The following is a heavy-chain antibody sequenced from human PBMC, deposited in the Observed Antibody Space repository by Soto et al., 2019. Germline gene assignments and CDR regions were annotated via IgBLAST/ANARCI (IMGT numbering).Heavy chain of an antibody. CDR2: ISGTGAST. V-gene: IGHV3-23*01. J-gene: IGHJ6*02. CDR3: EKGGVAGYWPYYHGMDV. CDR1: GFKFYAYA. D-gene: IGHD3-9*01. Sequence: EVQLLDSGGGLEQPGGSRRLSCAASGFKFYAYAMSWDRQAPGKGLEWVSAISGTGASTYYADSVKGRFTISRDNSKNRLYLQMNSLTVEDTAVYFCEKGGVAGYWPYYHGMDVWGQGTTVTVS.